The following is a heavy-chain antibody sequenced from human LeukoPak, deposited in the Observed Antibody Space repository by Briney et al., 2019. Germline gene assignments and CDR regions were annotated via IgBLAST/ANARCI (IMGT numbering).Heavy chain of an antibody. Sequence: ASVKVSCKVSGYTLTELSMHWVRQAPGKVLEWMGGFDPEDGETIYAQKFQGRVTMTEDTSTDTAYMELSSLRSEDTAVYYCATDHPIYCSGGSCYKIPGVWGQGTLVTVSS. CDR1: GYTLTELS. J-gene: IGHJ4*02. D-gene: IGHD2-15*01. V-gene: IGHV1-24*01. CDR3: ATDHPIYCSGGSCYKIPGV. CDR2: FDPEDGET.